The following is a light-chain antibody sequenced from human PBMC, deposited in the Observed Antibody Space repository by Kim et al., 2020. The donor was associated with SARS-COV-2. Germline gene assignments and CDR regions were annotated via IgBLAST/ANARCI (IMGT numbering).Light chain of an antibody. V-gene: IGKV1-5*01. Sequence: DIQMTQSPSTLSASVGDRVTITCRASQSISTWLAWYQQKPGKAPELLMYDASRLQSGVPSRFSGSGSGTEFTLTISSLQPGDFATYYCQQYDSYSRTFGQGTKLEIK. CDR2: DAS. CDR3: QQYDSYSRT. CDR1: QSISTW. J-gene: IGKJ2*01.